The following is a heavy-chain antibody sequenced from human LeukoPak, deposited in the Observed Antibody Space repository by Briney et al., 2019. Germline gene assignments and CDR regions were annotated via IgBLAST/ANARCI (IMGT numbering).Heavy chain of an antibody. CDR3: ARVRPPPLWGDYYYYYGMDV. CDR1: GGSIRSSYYY. Sequence: SETLSLTCTVPGGSIRSSYYYWSWIRQPPGKGLEWIGYIYYSGSTNYNPSLKSRVTISVDTSKNQFSLKLSSVTAADTAVYYCARVRPPPLWGDYYYYYGMDVWGQGTTVTVSS. D-gene: IGHD2-21*01. CDR2: IYYSGST. V-gene: IGHV4-61*01. J-gene: IGHJ6*02.